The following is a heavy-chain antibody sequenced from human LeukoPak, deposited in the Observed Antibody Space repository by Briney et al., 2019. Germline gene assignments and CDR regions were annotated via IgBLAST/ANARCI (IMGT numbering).Heavy chain of an antibody. V-gene: IGHV3-21*01. J-gene: IGHJ4*02. CDR1: GFTFSSYS. D-gene: IGHD2-8*01. CDR2: ISSSSSYI. Sequence: AGGSLRLSCAASGFTFSSYSMNWVRQAPGKGLEWVSSISSSSSYIYYADSVKGRFTISRDNAKNSLYLQMNSLRAEDTAVYYCAKSVTNNLYYFDYWGQGTLVTVSS. CDR3: AKSVTNNLYYFDY.